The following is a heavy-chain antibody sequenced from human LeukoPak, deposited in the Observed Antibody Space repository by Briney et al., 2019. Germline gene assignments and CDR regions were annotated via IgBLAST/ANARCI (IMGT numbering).Heavy chain of an antibody. J-gene: IGHJ6*02. CDR1: GFTFSSYG. CDR2: IWYDGSNK. CDR3: ARDFYGSGLGGMDV. V-gene: IGHV3-33*01. D-gene: IGHD3-10*01. Sequence: GGSLRLSCAASGFTFSSYGMPWVRKAPGKGLEWVAVIWYDGSNKYYADSVKGRFTISRDNSKNTLYLQMNSLRAEDTAVYYCARDFYGSGLGGMDVWGQGTTVTVSS.